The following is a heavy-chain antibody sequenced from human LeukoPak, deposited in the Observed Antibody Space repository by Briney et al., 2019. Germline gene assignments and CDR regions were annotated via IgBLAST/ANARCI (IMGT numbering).Heavy chain of an antibody. CDR2: IRYDGSNK. D-gene: IGHD6-13*01. CDR1: KFTFNSYG. J-gene: IGHJ6*03. Sequence: PGGSLRLSCAASKFTFNSYGMHWVRQAPGKGLEWVAFIRYDGSNKYYADSVKGRFTISRDNSKNTLYLQMNSLRSDDTAVYYCARDPSSSWYVHYYYYYYMDVWGKGTTVTISS. V-gene: IGHV3-30*02. CDR3: ARDPSSSWYVHYYYYYYMDV.